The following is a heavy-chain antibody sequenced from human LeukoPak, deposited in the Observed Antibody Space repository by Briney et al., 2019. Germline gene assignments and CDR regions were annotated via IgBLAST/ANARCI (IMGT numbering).Heavy chain of an antibody. J-gene: IGHJ6*02. Sequence: GASVKVPAKASGYTFTTYPMNWVDQPPEQGLEWMGWTNPNSGGTSYVQKFQGWVTMTRDTSISTAYMELNSLRSNDTAVYYCARGEERNFYYYYGMDVWGQGTTVTVSS. CDR1: GYTFTTYP. V-gene: IGHV1-2*04. CDR2: TNPNSGGT. CDR3: ARGEERNFYYYYGMDV. D-gene: IGHD1-1*01.